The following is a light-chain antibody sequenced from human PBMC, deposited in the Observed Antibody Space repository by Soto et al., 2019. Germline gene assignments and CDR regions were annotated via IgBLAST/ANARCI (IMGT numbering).Light chain of an antibody. CDR3: QRQYNYPFT. V-gene: IGKV1D-13*01. CDR1: HVISTY. CDR2: GAS. Sequence: AIQLTQSPSSLSASVGDRVTITCRASHVISTYFAWYQQKPGKAPQLLIHGASTLQSGVPSRFSGSASGTDFTLTFSSLQPEDSAAYYCQRQYNYPFTFGGGTRVEIK. J-gene: IGKJ4*01.